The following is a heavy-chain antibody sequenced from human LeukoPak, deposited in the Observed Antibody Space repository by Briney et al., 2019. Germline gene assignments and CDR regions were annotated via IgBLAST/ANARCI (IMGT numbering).Heavy chain of an antibody. CDR1: GYTFTSYD. J-gene: IGHJ4*02. V-gene: IGHV1-8*01. D-gene: IGHD3-22*01. CDR2: MNPNSGNT. Sequence: ASVKVSCKASGYTFTSYDINWVRQATGQGLEWMGWMNPNSGNTGYAQKFQGRVTKTRNTSISTAYMEPSSLRSEDTAVYYCARHFGYYDSSGYYSDVGFDYWGQGTLVTVSS. CDR3: ARHFGYYDSSGYYSDVGFDY.